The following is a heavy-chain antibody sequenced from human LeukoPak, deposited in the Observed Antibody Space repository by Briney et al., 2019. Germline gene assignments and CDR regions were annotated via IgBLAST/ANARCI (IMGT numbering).Heavy chain of an antibody. Sequence: SVKVSCKASGGTFSSYAISWVRQAPGQGLEWMGRIIPILGIANYAQKFQGRVTITADKSTSTACMELSSLRSEDTAVYYCASGGNSVFAYFDYWGQGTLVTVSS. CDR1: GGTFSSYA. J-gene: IGHJ4*02. CDR3: ASGGNSVFAYFDY. V-gene: IGHV1-69*04. CDR2: IIPILGIA. D-gene: IGHD4-23*01.